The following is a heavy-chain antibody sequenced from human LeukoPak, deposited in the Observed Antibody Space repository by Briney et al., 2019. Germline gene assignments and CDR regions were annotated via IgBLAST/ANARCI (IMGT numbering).Heavy chain of an antibody. V-gene: IGHV3-21*01. D-gene: IGHD6-13*01. J-gene: IGHJ4*02. Sequence: PGRCLRLSCAASGFTFSSYSINWVSQAPGKGLEWVSSISSSSSYIFYADSVKGRFTISRDNAKNSLYLQMNSLRAEDTAVYYCAKDPVPLRAAGTGALDYWGQGTLVTVSS. CDR3: AKDPVPLRAAGTGALDY. CDR2: ISSSSSYI. CDR1: GFTFSSYS.